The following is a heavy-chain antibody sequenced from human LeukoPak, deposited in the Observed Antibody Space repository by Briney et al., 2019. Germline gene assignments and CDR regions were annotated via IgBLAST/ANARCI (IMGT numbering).Heavy chain of an antibody. CDR3: ARDSSGWFSYYMDV. J-gene: IGHJ6*03. Sequence: SETLSLTCTVSGGSISSYYWSWVRQPPGKGLEWIGYIYYSGSTNYNPSLKSRGTISVDTSKNQFSLKLSSVTAADTAIYYCARDSSGWFSYYMDVWGKGTTVTVSS. CDR1: GGSISSYY. D-gene: IGHD6-19*01. V-gene: IGHV4-59*01. CDR2: IYYSGST.